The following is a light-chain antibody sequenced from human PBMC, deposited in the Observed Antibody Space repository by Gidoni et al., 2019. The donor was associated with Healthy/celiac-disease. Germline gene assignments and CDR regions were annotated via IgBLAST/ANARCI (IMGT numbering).Light chain of an antibody. J-gene: IGLJ1*01. V-gene: IGLV1-44*01. CDR3: AAWDDSLNGLYV. CDR1: STNIGSNT. CDR2: SNN. Sequence: QSVLTQPPSASGTPGQRVTIPGSGSSTNIGSNTVTWYQQLPGTAPKHLIYSNNQRPSGVHDRFSGAKSGTSASLAISERQSEDEADYYCAAWDDSLNGLYVFGTGTKVTVL.